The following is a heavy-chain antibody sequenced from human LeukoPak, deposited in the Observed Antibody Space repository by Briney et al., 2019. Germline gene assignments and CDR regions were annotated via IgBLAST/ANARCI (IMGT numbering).Heavy chain of an antibody. Sequence: SETLSLTCTVSGGSISSYYWSWIRQPPGKGLEWIGYIYYSGSTNYNPSLKSRVTISVDTSKNQFSLKLSSVTAADTAVYYCARHPINWGSDWFDPWGQGTLVTVSS. J-gene: IGHJ5*02. V-gene: IGHV4-59*08. CDR1: GGSISSYY. CDR2: IYYSGST. D-gene: IGHD7-27*01. CDR3: ARHPINWGSDWFDP.